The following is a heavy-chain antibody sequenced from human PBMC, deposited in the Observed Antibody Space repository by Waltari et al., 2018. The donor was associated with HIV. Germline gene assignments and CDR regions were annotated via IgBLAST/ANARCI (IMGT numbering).Heavy chain of an antibody. CDR3: ARRGGSGSYDL. D-gene: IGHD3-10*01. V-gene: IGHV4-39*01. J-gene: IGHJ2*01. CDR2: IYYSGRT. CDR1: GGSISSSSYY. Sequence: QLQLQESGPGLVKPSETLSLTCTVSGGSISSSSYYWGWIRQPPGKGLEWIGSIYYSGRTYYNPSVKSRVAISVDTSKNQFSRKRSSVTAADTAVYYCARRGGSGSYDLWGRGTLVTVSS.